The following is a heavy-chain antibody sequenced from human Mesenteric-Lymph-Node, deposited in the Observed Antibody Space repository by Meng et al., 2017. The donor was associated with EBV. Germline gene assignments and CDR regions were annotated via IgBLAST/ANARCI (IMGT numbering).Heavy chain of an antibody. CDR2: SNQSGST. CDR3: ARGKTVGRSPWFDP. CDR1: GGSFSGYY. D-gene: IGHD4-11*01. V-gene: IGHV4-34*01. Sequence: QVHLPQWGAGLLKPSETLSLTCAVYGGSFSGYYWTWIRQSPGKGLEWIGESNQSGSTSYNPSLKSRVTISVDTSQNQFSLKLSSVTAADTAVYYCARGKTVGRSPWFDPWGQGTLVTVSS. J-gene: IGHJ5*02.